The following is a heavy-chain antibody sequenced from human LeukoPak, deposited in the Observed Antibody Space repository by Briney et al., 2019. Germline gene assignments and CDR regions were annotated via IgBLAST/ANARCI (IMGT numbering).Heavy chain of an antibody. CDR3: ARGWLAETTVVTPYNY. V-gene: IGHV1-69*13. CDR2: ITPIFGTA. J-gene: IGHJ4*02. CDR1: GGTFISYD. D-gene: IGHD4-23*01. Sequence: VKVSCKASGGTFISYDISWVRQAPGQGLEWMGGITPIFGTAKYAQKFQGRVTITAVESMSTAYMELSSLRSEDTAVYYCARGWLAETTVVTPYNYWGQGTLVTVSS.